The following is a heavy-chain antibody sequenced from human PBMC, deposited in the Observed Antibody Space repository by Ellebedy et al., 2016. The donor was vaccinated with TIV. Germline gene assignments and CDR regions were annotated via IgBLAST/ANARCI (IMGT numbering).Heavy chain of an antibody. CDR3: ARDRDAAMVTFKTHYYYAMDV. CDR1: GYTFTDYY. D-gene: IGHD5-18*01. J-gene: IGHJ6*01. V-gene: IGHV1-46*04. CDR2: INPSGNST. Sequence: AASVKVSCKASGYTFTDYYIHWARQAPGQGLEWMGIINPSGNSTTYAPKLQGRVTMTRDTSTSTVYMELSSLRSEDTAVYYCARDRDAAMVTFKTHYYYAMDVWGQGTTVTVSS.